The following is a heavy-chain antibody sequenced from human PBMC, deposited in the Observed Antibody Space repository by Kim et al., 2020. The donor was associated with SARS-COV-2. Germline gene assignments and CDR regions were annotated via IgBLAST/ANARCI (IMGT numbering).Heavy chain of an antibody. Sequence: SETLSLTCTVSGDSFTSYYWSWFRQPPGKGLEWIAHIDDSGSTNYNTSLRSRVTISVDTPKNQFSLRLRSVTAADTAVYYCARDHRTSRNIYFDYWGQG. D-gene: IGHD2-15*01. CDR1: GDSFTSYY. J-gene: IGHJ4*02. V-gene: IGHV4-59*12. CDR3: ARDHRTSRNIYFDY. CDR2: IDDSGST.